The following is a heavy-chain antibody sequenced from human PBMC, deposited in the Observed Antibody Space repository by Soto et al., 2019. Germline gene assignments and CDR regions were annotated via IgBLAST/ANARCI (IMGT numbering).Heavy chain of an antibody. CDR2: INPNSGGT. CDR3: ARVTSHYYDSSGYRVHYFDY. J-gene: IGHJ4*02. V-gene: IGHV1-2*04. Sequence: GASVKVSCKASGYTFTGYYMHWVRQAPGQGLEWMGWINPNSGGTNYAQKFQGWVTMTRDTSISTAYMELSRLRSDDTAVYYCARVTSHYYDSSGYRVHYFDYWGQGTLVTVS. D-gene: IGHD3-22*01. CDR1: GYTFTGYY.